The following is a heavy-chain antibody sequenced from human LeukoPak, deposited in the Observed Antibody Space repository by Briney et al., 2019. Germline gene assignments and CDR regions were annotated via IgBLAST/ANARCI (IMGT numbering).Heavy chain of an antibody. CDR3: ATTRLGYCSGGSCYENY. V-gene: IGHV1-69*05. Sequence: SVKVSCKASGGTFSSYAISWVRQAPGHGLEWMGRIIPIFGTANYAQKFQGRVTITTDESTSTAYMELSSLRSEDTAVYYCATTRLGYCSGGSCYENYWGQGTLVTVSS. J-gene: IGHJ4*02. CDR2: IIPIFGTA. CDR1: GGTFSSYA. D-gene: IGHD2-15*01.